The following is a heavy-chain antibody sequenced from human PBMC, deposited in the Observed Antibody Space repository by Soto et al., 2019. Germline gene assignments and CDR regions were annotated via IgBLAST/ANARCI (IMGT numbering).Heavy chain of an antibody. CDR2: IKSKTDGGTT. CDR1: GFTFSNAW. CDR3: TTDPTRDYGMDV. V-gene: IGHV3-15*01. Sequence: EVQLVESGGGLVKPGGSLRLSCAASGFTFSNAWMSWVRQAPGKGLEWVGRIKSKTDGGTTDYAAPVKGRFTISRDDSKNTLYLQMNSLKTEDTAVYYCTTDPTRDYGMDVWGQGTTVTVSS. J-gene: IGHJ6*02.